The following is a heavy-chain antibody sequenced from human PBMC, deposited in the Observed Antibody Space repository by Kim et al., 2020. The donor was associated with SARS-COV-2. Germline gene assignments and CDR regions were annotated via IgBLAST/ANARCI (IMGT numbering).Heavy chain of an antibody. D-gene: IGHD1-26*01. CDR1: GGSMRYNY. CDR3: ARGEEKSKFDD. CDR2: IYSSGST. V-gene: IGHV4-59*01. Sequence: SETLSLTCTVSGGSMRYNYWSWIRQSPGKGLEWIGCIYSSGSTNYNPSLKSRVTISVDTSKNQFSLKKRSVTAADTAVYHCARGEEKSKFDDWGQGTLITVSS. J-gene: IGHJ4*02.